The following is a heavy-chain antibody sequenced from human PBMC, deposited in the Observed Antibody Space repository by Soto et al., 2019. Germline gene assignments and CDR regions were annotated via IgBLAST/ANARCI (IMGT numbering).Heavy chain of an antibody. J-gene: IGHJ4*02. Sequence: SVKVSCKASGGTFSSYTISWVRQAPGQGLEWMGRIIPILGIANYAQKFQGRVTITADKSTSTAYMELSSLRSEDTAVYYCARDYGDSWGFDYWGQGTLVTVSS. CDR1: GGTFSSYT. CDR2: IIPILGIA. D-gene: IGHD4-17*01. V-gene: IGHV1-69*02. CDR3: ARDYGDSWGFDY.